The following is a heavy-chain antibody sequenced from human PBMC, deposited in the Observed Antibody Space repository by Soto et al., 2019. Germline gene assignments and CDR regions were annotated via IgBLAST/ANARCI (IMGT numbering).Heavy chain of an antibody. CDR3: ARLRHVQGVCRFDT. D-gene: IGHD5-12*01. CDR2: IYYSGST. J-gene: IGHJ5*01. CDR1: GGSISSGGYY. Sequence: PSETLSLTCTVSGGSISSGGYYWSWIRQLPGKGLEWIGYIYYSGSTSYNPSLKSRVTISVDTSKNQFSLKLSSMTAADTAVYCCARLRHVQGVCRFDTWGQGTLVTVSS. V-gene: IGHV4-31*03.